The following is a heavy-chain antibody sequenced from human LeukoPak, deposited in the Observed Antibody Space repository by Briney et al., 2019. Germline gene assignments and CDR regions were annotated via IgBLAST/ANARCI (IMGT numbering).Heavy chain of an antibody. CDR2: ISNSGTT. D-gene: IGHD4-17*01. Sequence: PSETLSLTCTVSGGSINDYYWTWIRQAPGKGLEWIGYISNSGTTDYNPSLKSRATMSVDTSNNEFSLRLTSVTAADTAMYYCARVVRGAVTSNCFDPWGQGTLVTVSS. V-gene: IGHV4-59*01. CDR1: GGSINDYY. J-gene: IGHJ5*02. CDR3: ARVVRGAVTSNCFDP.